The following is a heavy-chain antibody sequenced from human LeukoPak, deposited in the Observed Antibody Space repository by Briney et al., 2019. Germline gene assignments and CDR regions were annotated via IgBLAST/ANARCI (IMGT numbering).Heavy chain of an antibody. J-gene: IGHJ5*02. CDR2: INPNSGGT. D-gene: IGHD2-15*01. CDR1: GYTFTRYY. CDR3: ARGLVVAATRGDKNWFDP. Sequence: ASVKVSCKASGYTFTRYYMHWVRQAPGQGLEWMGWINPNSGGTNYAQKFRGRVTMTRDTSISTAYMELSRLRSDDTAVYYCARGLVVAATRGDKNWFDPWGQGTLVTVSS. V-gene: IGHV1-2*02.